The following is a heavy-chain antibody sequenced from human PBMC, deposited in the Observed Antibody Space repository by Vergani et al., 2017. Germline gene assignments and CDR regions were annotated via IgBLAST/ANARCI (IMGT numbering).Heavy chain of an antibody. CDR3: ARETTLNFWSGYYPDY. CDR2: IIPIFGTA. V-gene: IGHV1-69*18. Sequence: QVQLVQSGAEAKKPGSSVKVSCKASGGTFSSYAISWVRQAPGQGLEWMGRIIPIFGTANYAQKFQGRVTITADESTSTAYMELSSLRSEDTAVYYCARETTLNFWSGYYPDYWGQGTLVTVSS. J-gene: IGHJ4*02. D-gene: IGHD3-3*01. CDR1: GGTFSSYA.